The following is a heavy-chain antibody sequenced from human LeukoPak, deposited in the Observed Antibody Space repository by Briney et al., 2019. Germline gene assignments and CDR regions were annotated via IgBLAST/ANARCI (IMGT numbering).Heavy chain of an antibody. Sequence: GGSLRLSCAASGFVFSNFVMHWVRQAPGKGLVWVSRIPTDDNPTNYSDFVQGRFTISRDNAKNTVYLQMNNLRAEDTAVYYCARDHYFKIDYWGQGTLVTVSS. J-gene: IGHJ4*02. CDR2: IPTDDNPT. D-gene: IGHD2/OR15-2a*01. V-gene: IGHV3-74*01. CDR3: ARDHYFKIDY. CDR1: GFVFSNFV.